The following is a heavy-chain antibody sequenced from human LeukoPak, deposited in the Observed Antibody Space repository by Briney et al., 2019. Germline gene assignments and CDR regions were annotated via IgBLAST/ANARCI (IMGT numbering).Heavy chain of an antibody. V-gene: IGHV3-7*01. D-gene: IGHD5-18*01. CDR3: AKDWGYTTMVSYYFEY. CDR1: GFTFSRHW. CDR2: IKEDGSEQ. Sequence: GGSLRLPCAASGFTFSRHWMTWVRRAPGKGLEWVANIKEDGSEQYYPESAKGRFIISRDNANNILYLHLNSLRAEDTAVYYCAKDWGYTTMVSYYFEYWGQGALVTVSS. J-gene: IGHJ4*02.